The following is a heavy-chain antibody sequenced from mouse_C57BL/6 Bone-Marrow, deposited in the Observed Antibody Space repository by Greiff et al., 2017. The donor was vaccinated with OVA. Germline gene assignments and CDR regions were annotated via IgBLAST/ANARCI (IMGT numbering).Heavy chain of an antibody. D-gene: IGHD1-1*01. V-gene: IGHV1-82*01. CDR3: AGYYGRRDYAMDY. CDR1: GYAFSSPG. CDR2: IYPGDGDT. Sequence: VKLQESGPELVKPGASVKISCKASGYAFSSPGWTGVRQRPGKGLEWIGRIYPGDGDTNYNGKFKGKATLTADKSSSTAYMQLSSLTSEDSAVYFCAGYYGRRDYAMDYWGQGTSVTVSS. J-gene: IGHJ4*01.